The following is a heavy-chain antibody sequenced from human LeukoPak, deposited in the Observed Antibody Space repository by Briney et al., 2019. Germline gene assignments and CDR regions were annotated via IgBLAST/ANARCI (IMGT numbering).Heavy chain of an antibody. Sequence: PGGSLRLSCAASGLTFSSYAMSWVRQAPGKGLEWVSAISGSGGSTYYADSVKGRFTISRDNSKNTLYLQMNSLRAEDTAVYYCARSGGYSSYYYYMDVWGKGTTVTVSS. CDR3: ARSGGYSSYYYYMDV. J-gene: IGHJ6*03. CDR2: ISGSGGST. D-gene: IGHD5-18*01. CDR1: GLTFSSYA. V-gene: IGHV3-23*01.